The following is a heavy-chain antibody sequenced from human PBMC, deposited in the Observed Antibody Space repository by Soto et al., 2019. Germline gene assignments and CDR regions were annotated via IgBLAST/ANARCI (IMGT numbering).Heavy chain of an antibody. Sequence: PGGSLRLSCAASGFTFSRYAMHWVRQGPGKGLEWVAVISYDGSNKYYADSVKGRFTISRDNSKKTLYQQMNSLRAEDTAVYYCARAKDHYDSIFDAFDMWGQGTMVTVSS. V-gene: IGHV3-30-3*01. J-gene: IGHJ3*02. D-gene: IGHD3-22*01. CDR2: ISYDGSNK. CDR3: ARAKDHYDSIFDAFDM. CDR1: GFTFSRYA.